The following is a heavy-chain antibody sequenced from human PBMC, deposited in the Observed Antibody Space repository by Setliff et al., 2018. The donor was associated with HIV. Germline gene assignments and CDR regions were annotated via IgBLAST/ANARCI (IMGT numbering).Heavy chain of an antibody. D-gene: IGHD6-13*01. CDR2: IYDSGSP. V-gene: IGHV4-31*03. J-gene: IGHJ3*02. CDR1: GGSMNSGTYY. Sequence: SETLSLTCTVSGGSMNSGTYYWTWIRQHPGKGLEWIGSIYDSGSPFYNASLKSRLAISVDASKNQFSLKLSSVIVADTAVYYCATGNLAAGGAFDIWGQGTTVTVSS. CDR3: ATGNLAAGGAFDI.